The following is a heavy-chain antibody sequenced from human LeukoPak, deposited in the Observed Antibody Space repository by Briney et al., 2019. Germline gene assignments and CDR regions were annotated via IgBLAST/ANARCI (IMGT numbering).Heavy chain of an antibody. CDR1: GYTFTSYG. J-gene: IGHJ4*02. CDR3: ARVSCGGGNCYSFPDY. Sequence: ASVTVSCKASGYTFTSYGFSWVRQAPGQGLEWMGWISAYNGNTNAARKFQGRLTMTTGTSTNTAYMELRSLRSDDTAVYYCARVSCGGGNCYSFPDYWGQGTLVTVSS. CDR2: ISAYNGNT. V-gene: IGHV1-18*01. D-gene: IGHD2-15*01.